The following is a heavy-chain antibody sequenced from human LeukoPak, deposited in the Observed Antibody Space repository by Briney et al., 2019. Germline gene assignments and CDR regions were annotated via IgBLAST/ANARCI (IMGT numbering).Heavy chain of an antibody. V-gene: IGHV4-4*07. J-gene: IGHJ4*02. CDR2: IYPSGIT. D-gene: IGHD3-22*01. CDR1: GGSISGYY. CDR3: SRGQSGYYDY. Sequence: PSETLSLTCTVSGGSISGYYWSWIRQPAGKGLEWIGRIYPSGITNYNPSLRSRVNMSLDTSKNQFPLKVSSVTAADTAVYYCSRGQSGYYDYWAQGTLVTVPS.